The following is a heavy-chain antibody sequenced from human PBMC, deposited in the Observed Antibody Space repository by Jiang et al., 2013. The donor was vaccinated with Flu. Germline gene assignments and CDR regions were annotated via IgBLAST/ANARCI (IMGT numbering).Heavy chain of an antibody. J-gene: IGHJ4*02. V-gene: IGHV3-33*01. Sequence: GVVQPGRSLRLSCAASGFIFSSFGMHWLRQAPGKGLEWVAVIWYDGGNKYYADSVKGRFTISRDNSKNTLYLQMNSLRAEDTALYYCARALFWSGYYNVDYWGQGTLVTVFS. CDR1: GFIFSSFG. D-gene: IGHD3-3*01. CDR2: IWYDGGNK. CDR3: ARALFWSGYYNVDY.